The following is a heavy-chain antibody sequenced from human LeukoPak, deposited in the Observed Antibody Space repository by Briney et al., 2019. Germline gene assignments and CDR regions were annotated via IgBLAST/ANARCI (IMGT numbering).Heavy chain of an antibody. J-gene: IGHJ4*02. Sequence: SETLSLTCTASGGSITTHANYWAWIRQPPGRGLEWIGGVHYTGNTYSNTSLKSRVTMSVDTSKNQFSPNLSSVTAADTAVYYCARRSGVWYFDYWGRGILVTVSP. CDR1: GGSITTHANY. CDR3: ARRSGVWYFDY. D-gene: IGHD3-3*01. V-gene: IGHV4-39*01. CDR2: VHYTGNT.